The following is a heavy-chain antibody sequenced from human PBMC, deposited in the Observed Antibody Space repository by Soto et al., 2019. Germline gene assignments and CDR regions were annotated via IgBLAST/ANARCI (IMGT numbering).Heavy chain of an antibody. Sequence: VKVSCKASGYTFTSYGISWVRQAPGQGLEWMGWISAYNGNTNYAQKLQGRVTMTTDTSTSTAYMELRSLRAEDTAVYYCAKDTYYYSSSGYYVFDSWGQGTLVTVSS. CDR2: ISAYNGNT. J-gene: IGHJ4*02. V-gene: IGHV1-18*01. CDR3: AKDTYYYSSSGYYVFDS. D-gene: IGHD3-22*01. CDR1: GYTFTSYG.